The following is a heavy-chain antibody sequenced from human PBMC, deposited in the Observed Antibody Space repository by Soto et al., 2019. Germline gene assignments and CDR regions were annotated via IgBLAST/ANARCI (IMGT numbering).Heavy chain of an antibody. CDR3: ATSSVSRLLNHWYFDL. V-gene: IGHV4-39*01. CDR2: ISFGVTT. CDR1: GGSIRSSDYY. Sequence: SETLSLTCSVSGGSIRSSDYYWGWVRQPPGKGLEWIGSISFGVTTYYSPSLRSRLTISIDTSTNQFSLKLSSVTAAYTAVYYCATSSVSRLLNHWYFDLWGRGTLVTVSS. J-gene: IGHJ2*01.